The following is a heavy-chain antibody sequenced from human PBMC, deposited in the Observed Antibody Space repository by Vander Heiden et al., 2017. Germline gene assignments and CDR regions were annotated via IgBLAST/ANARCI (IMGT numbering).Heavy chain of an antibody. Sequence: QVQLVQSGAEVKKPGASVTVSCQASGSTFPGYYMHWVRQAPGQGLEWMGWINPNSGGTNYAQKSQGRVTMTRDTSISTAYMERRRLRSDETAVYQCARVETFQKTSALDRYNWFDPWGQGTMVTVYS. CDR2: INPNSGGT. V-gene: IGHV1-2*02. J-gene: IGHJ5*02. CDR3: ARVETFQKTSALDRYNWFDP. CDR1: GSTFPGYY. D-gene: IGHD2-2*03.